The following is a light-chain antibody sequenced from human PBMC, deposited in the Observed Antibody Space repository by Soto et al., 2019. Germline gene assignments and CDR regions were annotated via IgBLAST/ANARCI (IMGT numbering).Light chain of an antibody. J-gene: IGKJ5*01. Sequence: DIQMTQSPPSLAASVGYTFTITCQASQDLTNYLNWYQQKPGEAPKLLIYDTTTLEEGVPSRFSGRGSGTHFTFTIYGLQPEDAAIYSCQQYVNLPYTFGQGTRREIK. V-gene: IGKV1-33*01. CDR1: QDLTNY. CDR3: QQYVNLPYT. CDR2: DTT.